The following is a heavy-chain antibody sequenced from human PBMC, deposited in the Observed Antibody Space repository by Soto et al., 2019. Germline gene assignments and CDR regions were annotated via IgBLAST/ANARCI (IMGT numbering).Heavy chain of an antibody. Sequence: QMQLQESGPGLVKPSETLSLTCTVSGGSISRNSYYWGWIRQPPGKGLEWIGSIYYSGSTYYNPSLMSRGTISVATSKTQFSLKLSSVTAADTAVYSSARHAWNGVDSWGQGTLVTVSS. V-gene: IGHV4-39*01. CDR1: GGSISRNSYY. CDR2: IYYSGST. D-gene: IGHD1-1*01. J-gene: IGHJ4*02. CDR3: ARHAWNGVDS.